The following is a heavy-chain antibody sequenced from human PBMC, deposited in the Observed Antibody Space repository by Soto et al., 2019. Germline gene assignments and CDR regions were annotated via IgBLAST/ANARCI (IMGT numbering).Heavy chain of an antibody. CDR3: ARSSGGNFGIIIEATNWFAP. CDR2: INPHGGST. Sequence: ASVKVSCKAPRDTFTSYYINWVRQAPGQGLEWMGVINPHGGSTAYAQKFKGRVTLTRDTSASTAYVEVSSLTSEDTAMYYCARSSGGNFGIIIEATNWFAPWGQGTLVTVSS. D-gene: IGHD5-12*01. CDR1: RDTFTSYY. J-gene: IGHJ5*02. V-gene: IGHV1-46*01.